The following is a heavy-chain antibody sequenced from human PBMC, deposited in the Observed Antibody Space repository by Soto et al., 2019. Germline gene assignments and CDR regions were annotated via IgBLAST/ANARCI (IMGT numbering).Heavy chain of an antibody. V-gene: IGHV1-46*01. D-gene: IGHD5-18*01. Sequence: ASVKVSCKASGYTFTSYYMHLVRQAPGQGLEWMGIINPSGGSTSYAQKFQGRVTMTRDTSTSTVYMELSSLRSEDTAVYYCARDLNSLSGYSYGEEVNYFAYWGQGTLVTVSS. CDR2: INPSGGST. CDR3: ARDLNSLSGYSYGEEVNYFAY. J-gene: IGHJ4*02. CDR1: GYTFTSYY.